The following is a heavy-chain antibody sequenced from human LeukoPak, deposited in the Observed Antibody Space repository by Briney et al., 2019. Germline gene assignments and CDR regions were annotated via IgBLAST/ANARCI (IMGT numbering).Heavy chain of an antibody. V-gene: IGHV1-8*01. CDR1: GYTFTSYD. Sequence: GASVKVSCKASGYTFTSYDIDWVRQATGQGLEWVGWMNPKSGNTGYAQKFQGKVTMTRDTSISTAYMEVSSLTFEDTAIYYCARVNGLPDYWGQGTPVTVSS. CDR3: ARVNGLPDY. CDR2: MNPKSGNT. J-gene: IGHJ4*02. D-gene: IGHD2-8*01.